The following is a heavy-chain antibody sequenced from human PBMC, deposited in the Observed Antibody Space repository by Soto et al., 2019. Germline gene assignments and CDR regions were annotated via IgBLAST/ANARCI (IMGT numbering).Heavy chain of an antibody. CDR2: ISSSSSYI. CDR3: ARDLRTPLPNNQQWLPPRYYYYGMDV. J-gene: IGHJ6*02. V-gene: IGHV3-21*01. CDR1: GFTFSSYS. Sequence: EVQLVESGGGLVKPGGSLRLSCAASGFTFSSYSMNWVRQAPGKGLEWVSSISSSSSYIYYADSVKGRFTISRDNAKNSLYLQMNSLRADDTAVYYCARDLRTPLPNNQQWLPPRYYYYGMDVWGQGTTVTVSS. D-gene: IGHD6-19*01.